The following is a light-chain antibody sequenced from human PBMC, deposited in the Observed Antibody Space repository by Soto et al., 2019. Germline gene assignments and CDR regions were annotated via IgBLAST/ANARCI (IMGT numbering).Light chain of an antibody. J-gene: IGLJ1*01. Sequence: QSALTQPASVSGSPGQSITISCTGTSSDVGGYNYVSWYQQHPGKAPKLMIYEVSNRPSGVSNRFSGSKSGNTASLTISGLQAEDEADDYGSSYTSSSTPVFGTGTKLTVL. V-gene: IGLV2-14*01. CDR3: SSYTSSSTPV. CDR1: SSDVGGYNY. CDR2: EVS.